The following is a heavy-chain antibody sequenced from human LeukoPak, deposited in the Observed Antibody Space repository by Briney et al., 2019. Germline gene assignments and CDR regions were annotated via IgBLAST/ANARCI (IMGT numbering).Heavy chain of an antibody. CDR3: SKKGQSEDYGKPG. Sequence: PGGSLRLSCAASGFTLGTYDMYWVRQAPGKGLECVSSISRSGGSKYYADSVKGRFTISRDNSKNTLYLQMSRLRADDTAVYYCSKKGQSEDYGKPGWGQGTLVTVSS. CDR2: ISRSGGSK. J-gene: IGHJ4*02. V-gene: IGHV3-23*01. CDR1: GFTLGTYD. D-gene: IGHD4-17*01.